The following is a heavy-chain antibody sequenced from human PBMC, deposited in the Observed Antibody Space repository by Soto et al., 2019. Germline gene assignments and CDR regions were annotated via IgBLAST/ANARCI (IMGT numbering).Heavy chain of an antibody. Sequence: EVQLVESGGGLIQPGGSLRLSCAVSGFTVSNNYMSWVRQAPGKGLEGVSVIYSGGYTAYGGSVKGRFTISRDNSNNPLNPQRKSRRPDAPAVYYCGANPGGGGYWGQGALVTVSS. CDR3: GANPGGGGY. V-gene: IGHV3-53*01. D-gene: IGHD3-10*01. J-gene: IGHJ4*02. CDR2: IYSGGYT. CDR1: GFTVSNNY.